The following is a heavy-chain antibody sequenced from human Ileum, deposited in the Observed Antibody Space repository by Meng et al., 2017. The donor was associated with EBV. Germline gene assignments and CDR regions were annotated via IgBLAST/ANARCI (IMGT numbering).Heavy chain of an antibody. J-gene: IGHJ4*02. CDR1: PRTFRNYG. D-gene: IGHD2-2*03. CDR2: IIPIFANP. CDR3: ARWAGDCSSANCFQPLDY. V-gene: IGHV1-69*06. Sequence: QCGRQFPHPGSPVQVSSKASPRTFRNYGIRSVRHAPGHALEWTGAIIPIFANPNYAQKFRDRITLTADTSTTTAYMELSSLTSEDTAIYYCARWAGDCSSANCFQPLDYWGQGTLVTVSS.